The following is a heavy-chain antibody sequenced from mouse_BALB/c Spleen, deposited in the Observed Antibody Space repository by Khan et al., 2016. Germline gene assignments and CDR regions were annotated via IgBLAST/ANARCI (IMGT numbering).Heavy chain of an antibody. Sequence: VQLQESGPGLVAPSQSLSITCTVSGFSLTSYGVSWVRQPPGKGLEWLGVIWGDGSTNYHSALKSRLSISKDNSTSQVFLKLHSLQTDDTDTYYCAKWSNSYYALDYWCQGTSVTVSS. CDR1: GFSLTSYG. CDR3: AKWSNSYYALDY. D-gene: IGHD2-5*01. V-gene: IGHV2-3*01. CDR2: IWGDGST. J-gene: IGHJ4*01.